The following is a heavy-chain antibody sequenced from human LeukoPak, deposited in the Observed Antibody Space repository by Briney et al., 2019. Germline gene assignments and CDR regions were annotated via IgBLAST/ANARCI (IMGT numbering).Heavy chain of an antibody. CDR1: GFTFRSYD. CDR2: IGTAGDT. Sequence: GGSLRLSCAASGFTFRSYDMHWVRQATGKGLEWVSAIGTAGDTYYPGSVKGRFTISRENAKNSLYLQMNSLRAGDTAVYYCARAEYYYDSSGYYLHYFDYWGQGTLVTVSS. J-gene: IGHJ4*02. CDR3: ARAEYYYDSSGYYLHYFDY. V-gene: IGHV3-13*01. D-gene: IGHD3-22*01.